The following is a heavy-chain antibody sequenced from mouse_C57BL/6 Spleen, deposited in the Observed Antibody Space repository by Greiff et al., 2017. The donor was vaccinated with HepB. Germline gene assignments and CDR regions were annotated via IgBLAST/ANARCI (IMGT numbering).Heavy chain of an antibody. CDR2: IDPSDSYT. Sequence: VQLQQSGAELVRPGTSVKLSCKASGYTFTSYWMHWVKQRPGQGLEWIGVIDPSDSYTNYNQKFKGKATLTVDTSSSTAYMQLSSLTSEDSAVYYWARGGLTGRYYYAMDYWGQGASVTVSS. CDR3: ARGGLTGRYYYAMDY. D-gene: IGHD4-1*01. J-gene: IGHJ4*01. CDR1: GYTFTSYW. V-gene: IGHV1-59*01.